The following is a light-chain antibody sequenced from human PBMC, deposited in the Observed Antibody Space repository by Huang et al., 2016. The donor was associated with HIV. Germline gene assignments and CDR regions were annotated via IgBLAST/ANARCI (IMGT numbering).Light chain of an antibody. CDR3: QQYDHWPET. V-gene: IGKV3-15*01. CDR2: DAS. Sequence: EIVMTQSPVTLSVSPGERATLSCRASENINNNFAWYQMKPGQAHRRLIYDASTRATVIPARVSGSGSGTEFALTINSLQSEDSAVYYCQQYDHWPETFGQGTRLEIK. J-gene: IGKJ2*01. CDR1: ENINNN.